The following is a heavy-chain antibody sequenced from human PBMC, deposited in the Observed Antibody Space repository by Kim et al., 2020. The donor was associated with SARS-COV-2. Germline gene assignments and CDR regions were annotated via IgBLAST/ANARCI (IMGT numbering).Heavy chain of an antibody. Sequence: GGSLRLSCAASGFTFDDYAMHWVRQAPGKGLEWVSGISWNSGSIGYADSVKGRFTISRDNAKNSLYLQMNSLRAEDTALYYCAKGLPPSGWFGELGYNWFDPWGQGTLVTVSS. D-gene: IGHD3-10*01. J-gene: IGHJ5*02. CDR1: GFTFDDYA. V-gene: IGHV3-9*01. CDR2: ISWNSGSI. CDR3: AKGLPPSGWFGELGYNWFDP.